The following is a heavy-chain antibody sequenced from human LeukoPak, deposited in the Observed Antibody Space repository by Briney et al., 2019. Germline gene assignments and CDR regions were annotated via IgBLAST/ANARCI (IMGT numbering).Heavy chain of an antibody. CDR3: ARDLHSSGYYRPDAFDI. Sequence: ASVKVSCKASGYTFSRYAISWVRQAPGQGLEWMGSISAYNGNTNQAQKFQGRVTMTTDTSTSTGHMELRSLRSDDTAVYYCARDLHSSGYYRPDAFDIWGQGTMVSVSS. V-gene: IGHV1-18*01. J-gene: IGHJ3*02. CDR1: GYTFSRYA. CDR2: ISAYNGNT. D-gene: IGHD3-22*01.